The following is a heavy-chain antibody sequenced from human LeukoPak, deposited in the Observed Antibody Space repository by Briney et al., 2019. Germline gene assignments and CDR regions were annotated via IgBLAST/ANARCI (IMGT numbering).Heavy chain of an antibody. J-gene: IGHJ4*02. CDR1: GGSISSYY. D-gene: IGHD6-13*01. V-gene: IGHV4-59*01. CDR2: IYYSGST. CDR3: ARTTGTAAPIRY. Sequence: SETLSLTCTVSGGSISSYYWSWIRQPPGKGLEWMGYIYYSGSTNYNPSLKSRVTISVDTSKNQFSLKLSSVTAADTAVYYCARTTGTAAPIRYWGQGTLVTVSS.